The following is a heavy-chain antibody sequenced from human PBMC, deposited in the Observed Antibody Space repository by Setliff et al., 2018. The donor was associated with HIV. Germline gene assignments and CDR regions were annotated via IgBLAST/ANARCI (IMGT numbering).Heavy chain of an antibody. CDR3: AGDRYYGSGSYYNYFDY. V-gene: IGHV4-34*01. CDR1: GGSFSDYY. J-gene: IGHJ4*02. CDR2: INHSGDT. Sequence: PSETLSLTCAVYGGSFSDYYWTWIRQSPGKGLEWIGEINHSGDTNYNPSLKSRVTISVDTSKNHFSLKLSSLTAADTAVYYCAGDRYYGSGSYYNYFDYWGQGILVTVSS. D-gene: IGHD3-10*01.